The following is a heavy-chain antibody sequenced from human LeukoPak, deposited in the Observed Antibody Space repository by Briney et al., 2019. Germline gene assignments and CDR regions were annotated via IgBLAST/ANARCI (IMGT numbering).Heavy chain of an antibody. CDR3: ARGSIAAPSPDY. Sequence: ASVKVPCKASGGTFSSYAISWVRQAPGQGLEWMGGIIPIFGTANYAQKFQGRVTITADESTSTAYMELSSLRSEDTAVYYCARGSIAAPSPDYWGQGTLVTVSS. CDR1: GGTFSSYA. D-gene: IGHD6-6*01. V-gene: IGHV1-69*13. CDR2: IIPIFGTA. J-gene: IGHJ4*02.